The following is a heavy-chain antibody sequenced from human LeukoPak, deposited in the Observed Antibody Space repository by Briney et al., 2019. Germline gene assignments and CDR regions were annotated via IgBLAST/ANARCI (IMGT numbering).Heavy chain of an antibody. Sequence: PGGSLRLSCAVSGFTFSSYAMSWVRQAPGKGLEWVSAISGSSGSTYYADSVKGRFTISRDNSKNTLYMQMNSLRAEDTAVYYCAKGTSLWLILIDYWGQGTLVTVSS. V-gene: IGHV3-23*01. CDR2: ISGSSGST. CDR1: GFTFSSYA. D-gene: IGHD5-18*01. J-gene: IGHJ4*02. CDR3: AKGTSLWLILIDY.